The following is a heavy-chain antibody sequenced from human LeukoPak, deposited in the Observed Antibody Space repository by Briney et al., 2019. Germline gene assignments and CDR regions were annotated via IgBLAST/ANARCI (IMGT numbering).Heavy chain of an antibody. Sequence: PGGSLRLSCAASGFTFSSYAMHWVRQAPGKGLEYVSAISSNGGSTYYANSVKGRFTISRDNSKNTLYLQMGSLRAEDTAVYYCARELASGEDVWGKGTTVTVSS. CDR2: ISSNGGST. J-gene: IGHJ6*04. D-gene: IGHD3-3*02. CDR3: ARELASGEDV. CDR1: GFTFSSYA. V-gene: IGHV3-64*01.